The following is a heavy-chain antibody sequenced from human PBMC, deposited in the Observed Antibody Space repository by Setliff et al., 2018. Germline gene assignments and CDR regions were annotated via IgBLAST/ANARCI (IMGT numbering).Heavy chain of an antibody. CDR1: GFTFSSYW. CDR2: IKQDGSEK. CDR3: ARDLDTAMTRGAFDI. V-gene: IGHV3-7*03. D-gene: IGHD5-18*01. J-gene: IGHJ3*02. Sequence: GGSLRLSCAASGFTFSSYWMSWVRQAPGKGLAWVANIKQDGSEKYYVDSVKGRFTISRDNAKNSLYLQMNSLRAEDTAMYYCARDLDTAMTRGAFDIWGQGTMVTVSS.